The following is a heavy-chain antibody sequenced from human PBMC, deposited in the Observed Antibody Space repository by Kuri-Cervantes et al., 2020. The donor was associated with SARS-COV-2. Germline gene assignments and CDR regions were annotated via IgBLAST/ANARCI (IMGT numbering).Heavy chain of an antibody. Sequence: GGSLRLSCAASGFTFSSYWMSWVRQAPGKGLEWVSSISSSSSYIYYADSVKGRFTISRDNAKNSLYLQMNSLRAEDTAVYYCARDIHGAIFGVVIIDYYGMDVWGQGTTVTVSS. CDR2: ISSSSSYI. V-gene: IGHV3-21*01. D-gene: IGHD3-3*01. CDR3: ARDIHGAIFGVVIIDYYGMDV. CDR1: GFTFSSYW. J-gene: IGHJ6*02.